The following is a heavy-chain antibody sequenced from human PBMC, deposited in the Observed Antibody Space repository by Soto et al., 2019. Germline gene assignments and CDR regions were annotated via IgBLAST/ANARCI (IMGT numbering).Heavy chain of an antibody. J-gene: IGHJ3*02. CDR3: ARPLGCSGGSCYDAFDI. D-gene: IGHD2-15*01. Sequence: PSETLSLTCTVSGGSISSNIYYWGWIRQPPGKGLEWIGNIHYSGSTYYDSSLKSRVTISVDTSKNQFSLKLSSVTAADTAVYYCARPLGCSGGSCYDAFDIWGQGTMVTVSS. CDR2: IHYSGST. CDR1: GGSISSNIYY. V-gene: IGHV4-39*01.